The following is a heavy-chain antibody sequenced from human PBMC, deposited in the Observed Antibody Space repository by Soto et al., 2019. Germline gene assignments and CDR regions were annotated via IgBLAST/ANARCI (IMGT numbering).Heavy chain of an antibody. CDR1: GYTFTGYF. CDR2: INPNSGDT. J-gene: IGHJ4*02. CDR3: ARVSIYYDSTGALDY. Sequence: ASVKVFCKASGYTFTGYFMHWVRQAPGQGLEWMGWINPNSGDTNYAQKFQGRVTMTRDTSINTASMDLSRLSSDDTAVYFCARVSIYYDSTGALDYWGQGTLVTVSS. V-gene: IGHV1-2*02. D-gene: IGHD3-22*01.